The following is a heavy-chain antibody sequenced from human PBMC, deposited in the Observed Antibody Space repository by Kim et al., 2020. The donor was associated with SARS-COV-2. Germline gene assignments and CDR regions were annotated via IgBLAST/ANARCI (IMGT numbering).Heavy chain of an antibody. CDR1: GYTFTSYA. J-gene: IGHJ3*01. CDR2: ISGDKGIT. CDR3: ATDRWGVGSLDL. V-gene: IGHV1-3*01. D-gene: IGHD7-27*01. Sequence: ASVKVSCKASGYTFTSYAMHWVRQAPGQGLEWMGWISGDKGITKYSQKFQDRLIITRDTSASTAYMELNSLRSEDTAMYYCATDRWGVGSLDLWGQGTVVTVSS.